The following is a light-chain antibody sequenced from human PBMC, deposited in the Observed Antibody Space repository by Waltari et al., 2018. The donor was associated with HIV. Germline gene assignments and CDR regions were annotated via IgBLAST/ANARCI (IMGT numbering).Light chain of an antibody. Sequence: SYVLTQPPSASVAPGKTARITCAGKSSGVKGVHWDQQKPGQAPGLVIYDDDNRPSGIPERFSGSSSGNTATLTINRVEAGDEADYYCQVWDSSSDHRIFGGGTKLTVL. J-gene: IGLJ2*01. CDR1: SSGVKG. CDR3: QVWDSSSDHRI. CDR2: DDD. V-gene: IGLV3-21*04.